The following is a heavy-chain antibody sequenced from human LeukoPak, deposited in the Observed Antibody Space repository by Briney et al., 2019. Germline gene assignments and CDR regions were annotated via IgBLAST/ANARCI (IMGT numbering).Heavy chain of an antibody. D-gene: IGHD3-9*01. CDR3: ARVLPAYDILTGYSTWGAFDI. Sequence: GGSLRLSCAASGFTFSTYWMSWVRQATGKALEWVANIKQDGSEKYYVDSVKGRFTISRDNAKNSLYLQMNSLRAEDTAVYYCARVLPAYDILTGYSTWGAFDIWGQGTMVTVSS. J-gene: IGHJ3*02. V-gene: IGHV3-7*01. CDR1: GFTFSTYW. CDR2: IKQDGSEK.